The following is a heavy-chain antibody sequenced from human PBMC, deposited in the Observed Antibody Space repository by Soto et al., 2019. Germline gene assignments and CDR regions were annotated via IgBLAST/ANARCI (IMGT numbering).Heavy chain of an antibody. V-gene: IGHV1-69*01. D-gene: IGHD6-25*01. J-gene: IGHJ5*02. Sequence: QVQLVQSGAEVKKPGSSVKVSCKASGVTFSSYAIRWVRQAPGQGLEWMGGIIPIFGTANYAQKVQGRVTVTADESTRTAYMEVSSLRSEDTAVYYGARGAANWFDPWGQGTLVTVSS. CDR1: GVTFSSYA. CDR3: ARGAANWFDP. CDR2: IIPIFGTA.